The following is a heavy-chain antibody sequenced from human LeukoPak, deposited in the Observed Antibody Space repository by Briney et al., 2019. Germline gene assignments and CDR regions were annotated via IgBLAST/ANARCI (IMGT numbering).Heavy chain of an antibody. D-gene: IGHD3-22*01. CDR1: GGTFSSYA. CDR2: IIPIFGTA. J-gene: IGHJ4*02. V-gene: IGHV1-69*06. CDR3: ATPLSPYDSSGYCLGY. Sequence: GASVKVSCKASGGTFSSYAISWVRQAPGQGLEWMGGIIPIFGTANYAQKFQGRVTITADKSTSTAYMELSSLRSEDTAVYYCATPLSPYDSSGYCLGYWGQGPLVTVSS.